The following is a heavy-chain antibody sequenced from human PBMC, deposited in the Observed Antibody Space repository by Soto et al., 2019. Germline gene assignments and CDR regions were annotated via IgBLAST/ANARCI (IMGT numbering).Heavy chain of an antibody. CDR2: ISWNSGSI. CDR1: GFTFDDYA. J-gene: IGHJ3*02. D-gene: IGHD4-17*01. Sequence: EVQLVESGGGLVQPGRSLRLSCAASGFTFDDYAMHWVRQAPGKGLEWVSGISWNSGSIGYADSVKGRFTISRDNAKNSLYLQMNNLRAEDTALYYCAKWDDYGDRKEAFDIWGQGTMVTVSS. CDR3: AKWDDYGDRKEAFDI. V-gene: IGHV3-9*01.